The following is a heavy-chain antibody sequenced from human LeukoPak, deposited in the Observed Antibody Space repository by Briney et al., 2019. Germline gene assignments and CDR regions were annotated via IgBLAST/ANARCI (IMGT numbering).Heavy chain of an antibody. J-gene: IGHJ4*02. Sequence: GGSLRLSCAASGFTFSSYAMTWVRQAPGKGLDWVSTVRGGGGSAYYADSVKGRFIISRDNSKNTLYLQMNSLRAEDTAVYYCAKDQGYSGYDEDYYFDYWGQGTLVTASS. V-gene: IGHV3-23*01. D-gene: IGHD5-12*01. CDR2: VRGGGGSA. CDR1: GFTFSSYA. CDR3: AKDQGYSGYDEDYYFDY.